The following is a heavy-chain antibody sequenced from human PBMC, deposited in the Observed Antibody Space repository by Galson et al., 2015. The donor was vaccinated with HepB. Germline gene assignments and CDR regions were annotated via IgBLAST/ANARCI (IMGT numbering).Heavy chain of an antibody. CDR1: GYTFTSYY. D-gene: IGHD4-17*01. J-gene: IGHJ4*02. CDR3: AREPGNPPPDDYGDPVGY. V-gene: IGHV1-46*03. Sequence: SVKVSCKASGYTFTSYYMHWVRQAPGQGLEWMGIINPSGGSTSYAQKFQGRVTMTRDTSTSTVYMELSSLRSEDTAVYYCAREPGNPPPDDYGDPVGYWGQGTLVTVSS. CDR2: INPSGGST.